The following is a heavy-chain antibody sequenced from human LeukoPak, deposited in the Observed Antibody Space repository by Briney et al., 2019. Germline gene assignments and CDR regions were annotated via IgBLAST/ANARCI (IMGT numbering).Heavy chain of an antibody. CDR3: ARDPGRYSSSSPVQAIN. J-gene: IGHJ4*02. D-gene: IGHD6-6*01. V-gene: IGHV4-61*02. CDR1: GGSISSGSYY. CDR2: IYTSGST. Sequence: SQTLSLTCTVSGGSISSGSYYWSWIRQPAGKGLEWIGRIYTSGSTNYNPSLKSRVTISVDTSKNQFSLKLSSVTAADTAVYYCARDPGRYSSSSPVQAINWGQGTLVTVSS.